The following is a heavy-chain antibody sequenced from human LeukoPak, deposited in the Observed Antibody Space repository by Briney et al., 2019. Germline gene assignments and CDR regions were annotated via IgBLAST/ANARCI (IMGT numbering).Heavy chain of an antibody. CDR1: GYTFTSYG. V-gene: IGHV1-18*01. J-gene: IGHJ3*02. D-gene: IGHD3-22*01. CDR2: ISAYNGNT. Sequence: GASVKVSCKASGYTFTSYGISWVRQAPGQGLEWMGWISAYNGNTNYAQKLQGRVTMTTDTSTSTAYMELRSLRSDDTAVYYCARDPYYYEPSILRAFDIWGQGTMVTVSS. CDR3: ARDPYYYEPSILRAFDI.